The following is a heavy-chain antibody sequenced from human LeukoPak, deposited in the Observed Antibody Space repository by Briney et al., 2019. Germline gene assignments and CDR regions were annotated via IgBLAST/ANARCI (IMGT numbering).Heavy chain of an antibody. CDR2: INHSGST. V-gene: IGHV4-34*01. CDR1: GGSFSGYY. J-gene: IGHJ4*02. CDR3: ARGHGGYSYGRSFDY. D-gene: IGHD5-18*01. Sequence: PSETLSLTCAVYGGSFSGYYWSWIRQPPGKGLEWIGEINHSGSTNYNPSLKSRVTISVDTSKNQFSLKLSSVTAADTAVYYCARGHGGYSYGRSFDYWGQGTLVTVSS.